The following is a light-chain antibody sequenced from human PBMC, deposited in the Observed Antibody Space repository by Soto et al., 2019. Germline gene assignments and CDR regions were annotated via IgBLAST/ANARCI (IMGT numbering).Light chain of an antibody. Sequence: QSALTQPASVSGSPGQSITMSCTGTSSDVGSYNLVSWYQQHPGKAPKLMIYEGSKRPSGVSNRFSGSKSGNTASLTISGLQDEDEADYYCCSYAGSSTGVFGGGTKLTVL. CDR2: EGS. V-gene: IGLV2-23*01. CDR1: SSDVGSYNL. J-gene: IGLJ3*02. CDR3: CSYAGSSTGV.